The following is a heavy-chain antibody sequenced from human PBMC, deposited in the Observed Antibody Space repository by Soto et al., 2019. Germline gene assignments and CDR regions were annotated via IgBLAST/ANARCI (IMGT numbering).Heavy chain of an antibody. CDR1: GGPISKNY. D-gene: IGHD3-16*02. CDR2: IYYSGIT. Sequence: QVQLQESGPGLVKPSETLSLTCTVSGGPISKNYWSWIRQPPGKGLEWIGYIYYSGITKFNPSLKSRVTISVDTSKNQFSLNLSSVTAADTAVYYCARDLYPSDYWGQGTLVTVSS. J-gene: IGHJ4*02. CDR3: ARDLYPSDY. V-gene: IGHV4-59*01.